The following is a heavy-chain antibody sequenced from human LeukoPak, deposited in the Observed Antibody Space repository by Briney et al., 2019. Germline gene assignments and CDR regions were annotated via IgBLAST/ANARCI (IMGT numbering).Heavy chain of an antibody. V-gene: IGHV6-1*01. CDR2: TYYRSKWYN. CDR3: AREAGDPLIYYYYYGMDV. J-gene: IGHJ6*02. D-gene: IGHD7-27*01. CDR1: GDSVSSNSAA. Sequence: PSQTLSLTCAISGDSVSSNSAAWNWIRPSPSRGLEWLGRTYYRSKWYNDYAVSVKSRITINPDTSKNQFSLQLNSVTPEDTAVYYCAREAGDPLIYYYYYGMDVWGQGTTVTVSS.